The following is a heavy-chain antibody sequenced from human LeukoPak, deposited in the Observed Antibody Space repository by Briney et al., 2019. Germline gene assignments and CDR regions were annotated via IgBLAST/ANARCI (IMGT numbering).Heavy chain of an antibody. CDR2: INPNSGGT. CDR1: GYTFTGYY. J-gene: IGHJ4*02. CDR3: ARDDSSPSIFDY. Sequence: ASVSVSCKASGYTFTGYYMHWVRQAPGQGLEWMGWINPNSGGTNYAQKFQGRVTMTRDTSISTAYMELSRLRSDDTAVYYCARDDSSPSIFDYWGQGTLVTVSS. D-gene: IGHD6-6*01. V-gene: IGHV1-2*02.